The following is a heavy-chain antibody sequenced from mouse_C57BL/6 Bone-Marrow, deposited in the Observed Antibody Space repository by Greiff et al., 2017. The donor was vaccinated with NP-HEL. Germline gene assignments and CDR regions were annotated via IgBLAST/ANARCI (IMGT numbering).Heavy chain of an antibody. CDR1: GYTFTDYN. Sequence: VQLQQSGPELVKPGASVKIPCKASGYTFTDYNMDWVKQSHGKSLEWIGDINPNNGGTIYNQKVKGKATLTVDKSSSTAYMELRSLTSEDTAVYYCARGLIYYYGSSPYYYAMDYWGQGTSVTVSS. D-gene: IGHD1-1*01. J-gene: IGHJ4*01. CDR3: ARGLIYYYGSSPYYYAMDY. CDR2: INPNNGGT. V-gene: IGHV1-18*01.